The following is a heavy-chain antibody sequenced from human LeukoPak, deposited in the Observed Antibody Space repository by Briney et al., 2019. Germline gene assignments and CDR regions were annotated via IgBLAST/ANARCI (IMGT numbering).Heavy chain of an antibody. CDR2: IIPIFGTA. CDR3: ASGRTDIVVVPATLRNYFFDY. Sequence: ASVKVSCKASGGTFSSYAISWVRQAPRQGLEWMGGIIPIFGTANYAQKFQGRVTISADKSTSTAYMELSSLRSEDTAVYYCASGRTDIVVVPATLRNYFFDYWGQGTLVTVSS. V-gene: IGHV1-69*06. J-gene: IGHJ4*02. CDR1: GGTFSSYA. D-gene: IGHD2-2*01.